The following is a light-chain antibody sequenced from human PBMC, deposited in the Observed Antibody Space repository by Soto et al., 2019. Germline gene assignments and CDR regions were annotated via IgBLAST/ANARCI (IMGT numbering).Light chain of an antibody. CDR1: QTISNY. J-gene: IGKJ4*02. Sequence: DIKMTQSPSTLSASVGDRVTITCRASQTISNYLTWYQKRPGKAPKLLIYRSSILQNGVPSRFSGSGSGTEFTLTTSSLQPDDFATYYCQQYYIYATFGEGTRVEI. CDR3: QQYYIYAT. CDR2: RSS. V-gene: IGKV1-5*03.